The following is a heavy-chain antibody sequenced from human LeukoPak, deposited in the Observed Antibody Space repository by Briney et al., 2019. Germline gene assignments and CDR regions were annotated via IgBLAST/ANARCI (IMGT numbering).Heavy chain of an antibody. J-gene: IGHJ5*02. V-gene: IGHV4-34*01. CDR3: ASSPRHYDSSGYYYWFDP. D-gene: IGHD3-22*01. Sequence: SETLSLTCAVYGGSFSGYYWSWIRQPPGKGLEWIGEINHSGSTNYNPSLKSRVTISVDTSKNQFSLKLSSVTAADTAVYYCASSPRHYDSSGYYYWFDPWGQGTLVTVSS. CDR2: INHSGST. CDR1: GGSFSGYY.